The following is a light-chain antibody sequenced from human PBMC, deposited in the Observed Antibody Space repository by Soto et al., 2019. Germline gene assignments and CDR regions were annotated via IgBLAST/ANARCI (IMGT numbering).Light chain of an antibody. J-gene: IGKJ5*01. CDR2: GAS. CDR3: QQRSNWPPT. V-gene: IGKV3-11*01. CDR1: QSVSSN. Sequence: ETMMTQSPDTLSVSPGETATLSCRASQSVSSNLAWYQQKPGQAPRLLIYGASSRATGIPDRFSGSGSGTDFTLTISSLEPEDFAVYYCQQRSNWPPTFGQGTRLEIK.